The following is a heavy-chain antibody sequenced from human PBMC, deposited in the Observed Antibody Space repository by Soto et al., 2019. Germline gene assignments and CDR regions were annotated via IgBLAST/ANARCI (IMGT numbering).Heavy chain of an antibody. J-gene: IGHJ1*01. Sequence: QVQLVESRGGVVQPGTPLRLSCVGSGFTFRSYVIHWVRQAPGKGLEWVALTSYDGSGKYYGDSVRGRFTISRDNSRNTVDLQMDSLRLEDTALYYCARWGTTGGLDVWGQGTLVSVSS. CDR2: TSYDGSGK. CDR1: GFTFRSYV. V-gene: IGHV3-30*19. D-gene: IGHD3-16*01. CDR3: ARWGTTGGLDV.